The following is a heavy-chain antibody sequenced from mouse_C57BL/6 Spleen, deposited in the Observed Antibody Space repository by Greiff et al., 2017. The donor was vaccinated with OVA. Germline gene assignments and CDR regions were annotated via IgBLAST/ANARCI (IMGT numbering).Heavy chain of an antibody. V-gene: IGHV3-6*01. Sequence: VQLVESGPGLVKPSQSLSLTCSVTGYSITSGYYWNWIRQFPGNKLEWMGYISYDGSNNYNPSLKNRISITRDTSKNQFFLKLNSVTTEDTATYYCARELGRAMDYWGQGTSVTVSS. J-gene: IGHJ4*01. CDR1: GYSITSGYY. CDR2: ISYDGSN. D-gene: IGHD4-1*01. CDR3: ARELGRAMDY.